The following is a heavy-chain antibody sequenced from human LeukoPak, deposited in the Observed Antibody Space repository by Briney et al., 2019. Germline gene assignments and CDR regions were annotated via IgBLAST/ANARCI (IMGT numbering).Heavy chain of an antibody. CDR3: ARDRRAVAGPAFDY. CDR2: MYHSGTT. D-gene: IGHD6-19*01. J-gene: IGHJ4*02. V-gene: IGHV4-38-2*02. Sequence: ETLSLTCTVSGYPISSGYYWGWIRQPPGKGLDWIGSMYHSGTTYYNPSLETRVTISMDTSKNHFSLKLNSVTAADTAVYYCARDRRAVAGPAFDYWGQGTLVTVSS. CDR1: GYPISSGYY.